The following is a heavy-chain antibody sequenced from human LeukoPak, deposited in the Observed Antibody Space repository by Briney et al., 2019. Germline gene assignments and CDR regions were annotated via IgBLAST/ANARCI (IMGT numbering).Heavy chain of an antibody. J-gene: IGHJ3*02. CDR3: ASGAVVDAFDI. CDR1: GASISSYY. Sequence: SETLSLTCTVSGASISSYYWSWIRQPAGKGLEWIGRIYTSGSTNYNPSLKSRVTMSADTSKNQFSLKLSSVTAADTAAYFCASGAVVDAFDIWGQGTMVTVSS. V-gene: IGHV4-4*07. D-gene: IGHD4-23*01. CDR2: IYTSGST.